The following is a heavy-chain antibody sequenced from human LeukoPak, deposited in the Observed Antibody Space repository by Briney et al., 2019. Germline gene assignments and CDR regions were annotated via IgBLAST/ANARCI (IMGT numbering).Heavy chain of an antibody. CDR3: AKVRGRGYYDGSGYYPFDY. V-gene: IGHV3-23*01. D-gene: IGHD3-22*01. J-gene: IGHJ4*02. Sequence: GGSLRLSCAASGFTFSSYAMSWVRQAPGKGLEWVSAISGSGGSTYYADSVKGRFTISRDNSKNTLYLQMNSLRAEDTAVYYCAKVRGRGYYDGSGYYPFDYWGQGTLVTVSS. CDR1: GFTFSSYA. CDR2: ISGSGGST.